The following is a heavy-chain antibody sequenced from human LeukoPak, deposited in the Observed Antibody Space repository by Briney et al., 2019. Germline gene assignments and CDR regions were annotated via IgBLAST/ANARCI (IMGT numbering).Heavy chain of an antibody. D-gene: IGHD6-13*01. CDR2: IIPIFGTA. CDR3: ARDGFSIAAAGVYYYYMDV. V-gene: IGHV1-69*05. J-gene: IGHJ6*03. Sequence: SVKVSCKASGGTFSSYAISWVRQAPGQGLEWMGRIIPIFGTANYAQKFQGRVTITTDESTSTAYMELSSLRSEDTAAYYCARDGFSIAAAGVYYYYMDVWGKGTTVTVSS. CDR1: GGTFSSYA.